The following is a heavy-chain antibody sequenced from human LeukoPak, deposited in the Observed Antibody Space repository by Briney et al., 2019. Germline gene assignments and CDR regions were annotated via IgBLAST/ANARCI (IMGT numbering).Heavy chain of an antibody. Sequence: ASVKVSCKASGYTFTGYYMQWVRQAPGQGLEWMGWINPNSGGTNYAQKFQGRVTMTRDTSISTAYMELSRLRSDDTAVYYCARSGGPVAGLYFDYWGQGTLVTVSS. J-gene: IGHJ4*02. V-gene: IGHV1-2*02. CDR3: ARSGGPVAGLYFDY. D-gene: IGHD6-19*01. CDR1: GYTFTGYY. CDR2: INPNSGGT.